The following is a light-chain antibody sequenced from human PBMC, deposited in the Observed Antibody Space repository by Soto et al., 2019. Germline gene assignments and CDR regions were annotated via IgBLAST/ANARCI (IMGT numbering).Light chain of an antibody. CDR1: TSDVGSYNL. CDR3: FSFAGDSVYV. J-gene: IGLJ1*01. Sequence: QSALTHPASVSGSPRQSITTSCTGTTSDVGSYNLVSWFQQHPVKAPILVFYEVTKRPSGVSDRFSGSKSGNTASLTISGLQAEDEADYYCFSFAGDSVYVFGTGTKVTVL. V-gene: IGLV2-23*02. CDR2: EVT.